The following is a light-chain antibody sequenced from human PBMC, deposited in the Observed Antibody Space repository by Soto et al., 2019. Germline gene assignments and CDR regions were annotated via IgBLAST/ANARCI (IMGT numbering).Light chain of an antibody. CDR3: QHYNNWRYF. V-gene: IGKV3-15*01. CDR2: GAS. J-gene: IGKJ2*01. Sequence: EIMMTQSPATLSVSPGERVTLSCRASQTVSSNLVWYQQKPGQAPRLLIYGASTRATGIPARFSGSGSGTEFTLTISSLQSEDSAVYYCQHYNNWRYFFGQGTKLEIK. CDR1: QTVSSN.